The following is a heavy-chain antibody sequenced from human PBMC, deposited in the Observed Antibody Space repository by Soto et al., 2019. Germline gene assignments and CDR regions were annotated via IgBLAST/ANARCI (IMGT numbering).Heavy chain of an antibody. CDR2: INPNSGGT. CDR3: ARGEGITIFGVVIPYKTGILMDV. Sequence: ASVKVSCKASGYTFTGYYMHWVRQAPGQGLEWMGWINPNSGGTNYAQKFQGWVTMTRDTSISTAYMELSRLRSDDTAVYYCARGEGITIFGVVIPYKTGILMDVWGQGTTVTVSS. D-gene: IGHD3-3*01. V-gene: IGHV1-2*04. CDR1: GYTFTGYY. J-gene: IGHJ6*02.